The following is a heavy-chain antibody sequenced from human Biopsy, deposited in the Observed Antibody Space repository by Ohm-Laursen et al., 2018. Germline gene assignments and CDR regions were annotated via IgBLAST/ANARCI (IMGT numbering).Heavy chain of an antibody. V-gene: IGHV1-18*01. CDR1: GYTFISYG. Sequence: GASVKVSCKASGYTFISYGFSWVRQAPGQGLEWMGWINPYNGDTNYAQKLQGRVTMTTDTSTSTAYMELRSLRSDDTAVYYCARDYQPTIITIHYYYYGMDVWGQGTTVTVSS. D-gene: IGHD2-2*01. J-gene: IGHJ6*02. CDR2: INPYNGDT. CDR3: ARDYQPTIITIHYYYYGMDV.